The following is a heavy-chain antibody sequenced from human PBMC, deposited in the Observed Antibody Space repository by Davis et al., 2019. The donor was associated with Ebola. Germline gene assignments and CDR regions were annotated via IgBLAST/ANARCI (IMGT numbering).Heavy chain of an antibody. CDR1: GFTFSSYW. Sequence: GESLKISCAASGFTFSSYWMHWVRQAPGKGLVWVSRINSDGSSTSYADSVKGRFTISRDNAKNTLYLQMNSLRAEDTAVYYCAKDRILEWLLATNYFDYWGQGTLVTVSS. CDR2: INSDGSST. V-gene: IGHV3-74*01. D-gene: IGHD3-3*01. J-gene: IGHJ4*02. CDR3: AKDRILEWLLATNYFDY.